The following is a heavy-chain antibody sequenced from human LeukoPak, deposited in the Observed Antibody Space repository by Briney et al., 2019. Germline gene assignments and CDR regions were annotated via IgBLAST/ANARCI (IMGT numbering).Heavy chain of an antibody. Sequence: GGSLRLSCTASGFTFGDYAMSWFRQAPGKGLEWVGFIRSKAYGGTTEYAASVKGRFTISRDDSKSIAYLQMNSLKTEDTAVYYCTRDPLTTPQSYYYYYGMDVWGQGTTVTVSS. CDR2: IRSKAYGGTT. V-gene: IGHV3-49*03. J-gene: IGHJ6*02. D-gene: IGHD4/OR15-4a*01. CDR1: GFTFGDYA. CDR3: TRDPLTTPQSYYYYYGMDV.